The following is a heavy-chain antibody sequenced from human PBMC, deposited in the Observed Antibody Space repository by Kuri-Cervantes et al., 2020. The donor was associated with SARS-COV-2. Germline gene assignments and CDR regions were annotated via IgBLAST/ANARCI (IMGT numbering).Heavy chain of an antibody. J-gene: IGHJ4*02. CDR3: VRGIIGPGYGITGSYLDS. D-gene: IGHD1-20*01. CDR2: LSSGRRSI. V-gene: IGHV3-48*01. Sequence: GGSLRLSCAASGFTFGASDMNWVRQSPGKGLEWVPYLSSGRRSIYYTDAVKGRFTISRDNGKNSLFLQMNSLRAEDTAVYYCVRGIIGPGYGITGSYLDSWGQGVLVTVSS. CDR1: GFTFGASD.